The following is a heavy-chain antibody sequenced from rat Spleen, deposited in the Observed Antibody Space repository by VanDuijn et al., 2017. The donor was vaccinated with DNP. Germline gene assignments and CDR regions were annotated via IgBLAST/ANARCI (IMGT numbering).Heavy chain of an antibody. D-gene: IGHD1-4*01. V-gene: IGHV5-35*01. Sequence: EVQLVESGGGLVQPGSPLKLSCAASGFSFRGDWLNWIRQAPGKGLEWVASINPDGSTTYYPDTVKGRFMITKDDARNTGYLQMNNLRSEDTAMYYCSSVGPGMIQVDWVAYWGQGTLVTLSS. CDR3: SSVGPGMIQVDWVAY. J-gene: IGHJ3*01. CDR1: GFSFRGDW. CDR2: INPDGSTT.